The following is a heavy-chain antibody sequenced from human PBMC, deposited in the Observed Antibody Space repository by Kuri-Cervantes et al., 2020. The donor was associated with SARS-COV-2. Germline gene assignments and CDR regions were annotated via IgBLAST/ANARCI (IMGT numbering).Heavy chain of an antibody. D-gene: IGHD3-22*01. CDR1: GGTFSSYA. Sequence: SVKVSCKASGGTFSSYAISWVRRAPGQGLEWMGGIIPIFGTANYAQKFQGRVTITADKSTSTAYMELSSLRSEDTAVYYCAGKKYYYDSSGYYNYWGQGTLVTVSS. J-gene: IGHJ4*02. V-gene: IGHV1-69*06. CDR3: AGKKYYYDSSGYYNY. CDR2: IIPIFGTA.